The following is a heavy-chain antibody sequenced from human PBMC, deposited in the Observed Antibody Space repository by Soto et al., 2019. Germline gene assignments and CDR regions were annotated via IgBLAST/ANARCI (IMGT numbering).Heavy chain of an antibody. CDR3: ARDPPRGYVNDYYGMDV. D-gene: IGHD5-12*01. CDR1: GGTFSSYA. V-gene: IGHV1-69*06. CDR2: IIPIFGRE. J-gene: IGHJ6*02. Sequence: SVKVSCKASGGTFSSYAISWVRQAPGQGLEGMGGIIPIFGRENYAKKFQGRVTITADKSTSTAYMELSSLISEDTAVYYCARDPPRGYVNDYYGMDVWGQGTTVTVSS.